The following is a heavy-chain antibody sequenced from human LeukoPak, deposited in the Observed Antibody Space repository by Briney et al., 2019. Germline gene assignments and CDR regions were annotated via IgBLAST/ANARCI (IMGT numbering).Heavy chain of an antibody. D-gene: IGHD6-19*01. V-gene: IGHV3-64*04. CDR3: ARDLKTSGWYGDFDY. J-gene: IGHJ4*02. Sequence: GGSLRLSCSASGFTFSSYATHWVRQAPGKGLEYVSAISSNGGSTYYADSVTGRFTISRDNSKNTVYLGMNSLRAEDTAVYYCARDLKTSGWYGDFDYWGQGTLATVSS. CDR1: GFTFSSYA. CDR2: ISSNGGST.